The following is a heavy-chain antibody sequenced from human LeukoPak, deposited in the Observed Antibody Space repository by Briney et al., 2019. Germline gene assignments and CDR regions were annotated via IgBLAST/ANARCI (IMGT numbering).Heavy chain of an antibody. V-gene: IGHV3-48*04. CDR3: ARETAAGTGKYYFDY. CDR2: ISSSSSTI. D-gene: IGHD6-13*01. J-gene: IGHJ4*02. Sequence: GGSLRLSCAASGLTFSSYSMNWVRQAPGKGLEWVSYISSSSSTIYYADSVKGRFTISRDNAKNSLYLQMNSLRAEDTAVYYCARETAAGTGKYYFDYWGQGTLVTVSS. CDR1: GLTFSSYS.